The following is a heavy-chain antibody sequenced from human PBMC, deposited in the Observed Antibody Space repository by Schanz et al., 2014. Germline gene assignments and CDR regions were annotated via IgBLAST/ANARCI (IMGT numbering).Heavy chain of an antibody. D-gene: IGHD4-17*01. Sequence: QVQLVESGGGVVQPGRSLRLSCAASGFTFSSYALHWVRQAPGKGLQWVSSISSGGGSTYYADSVKGRFTISRDNSKNSLYLQMNTLRSEDTAVYYCARKMKLGVYGDQGHDSLDIWGQGTMVTVSS. CDR2: ISSGGGST. V-gene: IGHV3-NL1*01. CDR1: GFTFSSYA. J-gene: IGHJ3*02. CDR3: ARKMKLGVYGDQGHDSLDI.